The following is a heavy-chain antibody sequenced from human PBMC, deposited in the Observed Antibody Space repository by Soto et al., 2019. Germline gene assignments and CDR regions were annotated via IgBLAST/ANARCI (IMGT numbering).Heavy chain of an antibody. V-gene: IGHV4-34*01. CDR3: ARGEDRSSYYGMDV. J-gene: IGHJ6*02. Sequence: PSETLSLTCAVYGGSFSGYYWSWIRQPPGKGLEWIGEINHSGSTNYNPSLKSRVTISVDTSKNQFSLKLSSVTAADTAVYYCARGEDRSSYYGMDVCGQGNTVTVSS. CDR1: GGSFSGYY. CDR2: INHSGST. D-gene: IGHD6-13*01.